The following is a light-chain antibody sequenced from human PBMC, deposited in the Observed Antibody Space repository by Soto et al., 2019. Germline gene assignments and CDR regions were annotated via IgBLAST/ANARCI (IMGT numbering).Light chain of an antibody. CDR3: NSYTNSSAVV. CDR2: EVT. Sequence: HSVLTQPASVYGSPGQSITISCAGTRDDIGAYDYVSWYQQHPGNAPKLLVYEVTNRPSGVSDRFSGSKSGNTASLTISGLQAEDEADYYCNSYTNSSAVVFGGGTKVTVL. J-gene: IGLJ2*01. CDR1: RDDIGAYDY. V-gene: IGLV2-14*01.